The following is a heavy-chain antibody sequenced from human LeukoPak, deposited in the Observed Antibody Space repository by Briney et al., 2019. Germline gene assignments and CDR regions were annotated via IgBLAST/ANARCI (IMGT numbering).Heavy chain of an antibody. Sequence: SETLSLTCTVSGGSISSYYWSWIRQPPGKGLEWIGYIYTSGSTNYNPSLKSRVTMSVDTSENQFSLKLSSVTAADTAVYYCASSGDYGSGLAYWGQGTLVTVSS. D-gene: IGHD3-10*01. CDR2: IYTSGST. J-gene: IGHJ4*02. V-gene: IGHV4-4*08. CDR1: GGSISSYY. CDR3: ASSGDYGSGLAY.